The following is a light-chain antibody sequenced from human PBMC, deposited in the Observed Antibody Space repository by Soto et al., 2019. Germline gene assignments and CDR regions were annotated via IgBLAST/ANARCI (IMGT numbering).Light chain of an antibody. V-gene: IGKV3-20*01. Sequence: EIVLTQSPGTLSLSPGERATLSCRASQSVSSNYLAWYRRKPGQAPRLLIYGASYRATDIPGRFSGSGSGTDFTLTITKLEPADFAVYSCQQYGSSPPTFGPGTRVEIK. CDR3: QQYGSSPPT. CDR1: QSVSSNY. CDR2: GAS. J-gene: IGKJ1*01.